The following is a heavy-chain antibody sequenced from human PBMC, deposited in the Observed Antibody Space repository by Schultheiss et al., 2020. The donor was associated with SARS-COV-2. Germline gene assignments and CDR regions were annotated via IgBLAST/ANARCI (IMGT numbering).Heavy chain of an antibody. CDR1: GGTFSSYA. Sequence: SVKVSCKASGGTFSSYAISWVRQAPGQGLEWMGGIIPIFGTANYAQKFQGRVTITADESTSTAYMELSSLRSEDTAVYYCARGSYYDSSGSIPGNYWGQGTLVTVSS. CDR2: IIPIFGTA. V-gene: IGHV1-69*13. J-gene: IGHJ4*02. D-gene: IGHD3-22*01. CDR3: ARGSYYDSSGSIPGNY.